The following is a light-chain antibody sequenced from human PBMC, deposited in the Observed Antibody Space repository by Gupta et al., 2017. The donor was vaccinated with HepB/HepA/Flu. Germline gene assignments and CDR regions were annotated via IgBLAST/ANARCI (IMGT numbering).Light chain of an antibody. CDR1: QIINNY. Sequence: DIQVTQSPSSLSASVGDSVTISCRTSQIINNYVNWYQHKPGKPPRLLIYVTSNVDSGVPSRFSGSGSGTDFTLTITSLQPEDFATYYCQETYSPLRTFGQGTKVDI. V-gene: IGKV1-39*01. CDR3: QETYSPLRT. J-gene: IGKJ1*01. CDR2: VTS.